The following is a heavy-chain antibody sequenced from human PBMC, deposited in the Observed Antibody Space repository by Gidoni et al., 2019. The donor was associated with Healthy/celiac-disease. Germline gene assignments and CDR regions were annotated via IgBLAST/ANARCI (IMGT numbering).Heavy chain of an antibody. J-gene: IGHJ6*02. D-gene: IGHD1-26*01. CDR2: ISWNSGSI. CDR1: GFPFDDYA. V-gene: IGHV3-9*01. Sequence: EVQLVESGGGLVQPGRSLRLSCAASGFPFDDYAMHWVRQAPGKGLEWVSGISWNSGSIGYADSVKGRFTISRDNAKNSLYLQMNSLRAEDTALYYCAKDRIVGATDGMDVWGQGTTVTVSS. CDR3: AKDRIVGATDGMDV.